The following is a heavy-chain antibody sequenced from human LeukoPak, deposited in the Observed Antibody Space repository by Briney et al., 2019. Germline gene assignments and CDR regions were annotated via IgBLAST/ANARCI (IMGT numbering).Heavy chain of an antibody. D-gene: IGHD2-2*01. CDR1: GFAFGSEA. V-gene: IGHV3-33*06. Sequence: GGSLRLSCGVSGFAFGSEAMNWVRQSPGKGLEWVAVIWYDGSNKYYADSVKGRFTISRDNSKNTLYLQMNSLRAEDTAIYYCAKYSQLLSGYYFDFWGQGTLVTVSS. J-gene: IGHJ4*02. CDR2: IWYDGSNK. CDR3: AKYSQLLSGYYFDF.